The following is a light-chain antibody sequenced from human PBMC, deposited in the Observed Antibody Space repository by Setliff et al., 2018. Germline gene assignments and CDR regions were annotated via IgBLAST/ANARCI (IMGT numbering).Light chain of an antibody. CDR2: AVS. CDR3: NAYTSGSTYV. Sequence: QSAPTQPASVSGSPGQSITISCSGTSSDVGSYDLVSWYQQHPGKAPKLIIYAVSDRPSGVSNRFSGSKSGNTASLTISGLQTEDEADYYCNAYTSGSTYVFGTGTKVTV. J-gene: IGLJ1*01. V-gene: IGLV2-14*03. CDR1: SSDVGSYDL.